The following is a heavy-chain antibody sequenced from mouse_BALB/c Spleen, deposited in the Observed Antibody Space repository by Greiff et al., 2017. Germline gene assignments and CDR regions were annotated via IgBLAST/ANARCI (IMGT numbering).Heavy chain of an antibody. V-gene: IGHV1-69*02. Sequence: QVQLQQPGAELVRPGASVKLSCKASGYTFTSYWINWVKQRPGQGLEWIGNIYPSDSYTNYNQKFKDKATLTVDKSSSTAYMQLSSPTSEDSAVYYCTRGGYFMDYWGQGTSVTVSS. D-gene: IGHD2-14*01. J-gene: IGHJ4*01. CDR3: TRGGYFMDY. CDR2: IYPSDSYT. CDR1: GYTFTSYW.